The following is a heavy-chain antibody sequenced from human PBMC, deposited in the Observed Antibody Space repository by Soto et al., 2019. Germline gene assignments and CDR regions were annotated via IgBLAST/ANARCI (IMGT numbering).Heavy chain of an antibody. J-gene: IGHJ5*02. Sequence: SETLSLTCTVSGGSISSGGYYWSWIRQHPGKGLEWIGYIYYSGSTYYNPSLKSRVTISVDTSKNQFSLKLSSVTAADTAVYYCARAPAHIVVDHPAVPSVSFDPWGQGTLVTVSS. V-gene: IGHV4-31*03. CDR1: GGSISSGGYY. CDR3: ARAPAHIVVDHPAVPSVSFDP. CDR2: IYYSGST. D-gene: IGHD2-15*01.